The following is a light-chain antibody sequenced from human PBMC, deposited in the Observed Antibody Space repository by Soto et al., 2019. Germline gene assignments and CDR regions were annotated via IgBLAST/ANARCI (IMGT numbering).Light chain of an antibody. CDR3: QQYNNWPPWT. CDR1: QSVTAN. J-gene: IGKJ1*01. V-gene: IGKV3-15*01. CDR2: GAT. Sequence: ETVMTQSPATLSLSAGERATLSCRASQSVTANLAWYQHKPGQPPRLLIFGATTRASGIPVRFSGSGSGTEFTLTISSLQSEDFAVYYCQQYNNWPPWTFGQGTKVDIK.